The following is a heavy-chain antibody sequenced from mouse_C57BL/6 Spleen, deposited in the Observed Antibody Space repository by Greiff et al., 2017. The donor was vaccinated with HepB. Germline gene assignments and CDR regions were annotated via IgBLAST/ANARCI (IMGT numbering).Heavy chain of an antibody. CDR2: ISSGGSYT. D-gene: IGHD2-5*01. Sequence: EVHLVESGGDLVKPGGSLKLSCAASGFTFSSYGMSWVRQTPDKRLEWVATISSGGSYTYYPDSVKGRFTISRDNAKNTLYLQMSSLKSEDTAMYYCARHGSKPHWYFDVWGTGTTVTVSS. CDR1: GFTFSSYG. V-gene: IGHV5-6*01. J-gene: IGHJ1*03. CDR3: ARHGSKPHWYFDV.